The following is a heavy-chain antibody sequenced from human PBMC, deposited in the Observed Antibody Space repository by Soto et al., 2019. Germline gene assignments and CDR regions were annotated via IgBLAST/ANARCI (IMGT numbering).Heavy chain of an antibody. CDR3: ARGRKDHSSSWYVD. CDR1: DDSINNYY. Sequence: SETLSLTCTVSDDSINNYYWSWIRQPPGKGLEWIGEINHSGSTNYNPSLKSRVTISVDTSKNQFSLKLSSVTAADTAVYYCARGRKDHSSSWYVDWGQGTLVTVSS. V-gene: IGHV4-34*01. CDR2: INHSGST. D-gene: IGHD6-13*01. J-gene: IGHJ4*02.